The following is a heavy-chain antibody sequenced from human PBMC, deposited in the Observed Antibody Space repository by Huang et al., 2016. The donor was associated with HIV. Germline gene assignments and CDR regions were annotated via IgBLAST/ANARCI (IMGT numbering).Heavy chain of an antibody. CDR2: IRNDEMKK. Sequence: VQLIESGGGVVQPGKSLRLSCATSGFILSNSGMHWVRQAQGKGLSWVAFIRNDEMKKKYADSVRGRFTVGRDNGNNTLFLQMRSLGVDDTAVYYCARGDYYDSSGYHPGYFDYWGQGILVTVSS. J-gene: IGHJ4*02. D-gene: IGHD3-22*01. V-gene: IGHV3-33*04. CDR3: ARGDYYDSSGYHPGYFDY. CDR1: GFILSNSG.